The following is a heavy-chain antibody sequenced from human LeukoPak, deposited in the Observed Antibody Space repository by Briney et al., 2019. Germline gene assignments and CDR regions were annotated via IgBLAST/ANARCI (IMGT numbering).Heavy chain of an antibody. D-gene: IGHD1-1*01. V-gene: IGHV3-53*01. J-gene: IGHJ4*02. CDR3: ARDRVNWNDVGGLFDY. Sequence: GGSLRLSCAASGFTVSDNYMNWVRQAPGKGLEWVSLIYSGGNTYYADSVKGRFTISRDNSKNTLYLQMNSLSAEDTAVYYCARDRVNWNDVGGLFDYWGQGTLVTVSS. CDR1: GFTVSDNY. CDR2: IYSGGNT.